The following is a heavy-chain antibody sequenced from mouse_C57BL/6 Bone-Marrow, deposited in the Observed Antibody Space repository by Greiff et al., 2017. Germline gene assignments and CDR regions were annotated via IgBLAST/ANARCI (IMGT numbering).Heavy chain of an antibody. V-gene: IGHV5-12*01. CDR3: ARRQLRPYAMDY. D-gene: IGHD3-2*02. Sequence: EVMLVESGGGLVQPGGSLKLSCAASGFTFSDYYMYWVRQTPEKRLEWVAYISNGGGSTYYPDTVKGRFTISRDNAKNTLYLQMSRLKSEDTAMYYCARRQLRPYAMDYWGQGTSVTVSS. CDR1: GFTFSDYY. J-gene: IGHJ4*01. CDR2: ISNGGGST.